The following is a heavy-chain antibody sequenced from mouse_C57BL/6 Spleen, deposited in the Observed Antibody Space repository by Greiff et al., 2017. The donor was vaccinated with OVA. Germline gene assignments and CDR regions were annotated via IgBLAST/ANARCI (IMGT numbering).Heavy chain of an antibody. CDR1: GFTFSSYT. Sequence: EVMLVESGGGLVKPGGSLKLSCAASGFTFSSYTMSWVRQTPEKRLEWVATISGGGGNTYYPDSVQGRFTISRDNAKHTLYLQMSSLRSENTAMYYCARRKLKETWDFDVWGTGTTVTVSS. D-gene: IGHD1-3*01. J-gene: IGHJ1*03. CDR3: ARRKLKETWDFDV. V-gene: IGHV5-9*01. CDR2: ISGGGGNT.